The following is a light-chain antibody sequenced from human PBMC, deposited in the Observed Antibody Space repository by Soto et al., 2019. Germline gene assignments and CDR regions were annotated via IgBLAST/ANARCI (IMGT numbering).Light chain of an antibody. V-gene: IGLV2-14*01. Sequence: QSVLAQPASVSGSPGQSITISCTGTSSDVGTYNYVSWYQQHPGKAPKVMIYEVTYRPSGVSNRFSGSKSVNTASLTISGLQAEDEAEYYCSLYTGSSTLYVFGTGTKVTVL. CDR2: EVT. CDR3: SLYTGSSTLYV. J-gene: IGLJ1*01. CDR1: SSDVGTYNY.